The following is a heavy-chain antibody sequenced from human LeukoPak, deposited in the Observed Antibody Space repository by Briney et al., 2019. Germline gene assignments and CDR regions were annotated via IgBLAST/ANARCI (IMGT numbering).Heavy chain of an antibody. J-gene: IGHJ5*02. D-gene: IGHD3-9*01. V-gene: IGHV1-8*03. CDR3: ARSAREAYYDILTGYSSINWFDP. CDR2: MNPNSGNT. Sequence: ASVKVSCKVSGYTLTELSMHWVRQATGQGLEWMGWMNPNSGNTGYAQKFQGRVTITRNTSISTAYMELSSLRSEDAAVYYCARSAREAYYDILTGYSSINWFDPWGQGTLVTVSS. CDR1: GYTLTELS.